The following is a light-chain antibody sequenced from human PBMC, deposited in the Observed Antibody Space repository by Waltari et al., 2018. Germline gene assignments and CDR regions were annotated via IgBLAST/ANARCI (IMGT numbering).Light chain of an antibody. CDR3: HQRSSWPLT. Sequence: DIVTSQSPATLSLSPGERATLPCSASQSVTTYLGWIQQKPGQAPRLLIYDASKRATGIPARFSGSGSGTDFTLTISNLEPEDFAIYYCHQRSSWPLTFGGGTRVEI. V-gene: IGKV3-11*01. CDR1: QSVTTY. CDR2: DAS. J-gene: IGKJ4*01.